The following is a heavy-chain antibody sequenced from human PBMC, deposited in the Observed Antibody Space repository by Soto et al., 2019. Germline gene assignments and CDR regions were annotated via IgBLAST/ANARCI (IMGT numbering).Heavy chain of an antibody. CDR3: ARDLATVTTGYFDY. J-gene: IGHJ4*02. CDR2: IYHSGST. Sequence: SSETLSLTCAVSGGSISSSNWWSWVRQPPGKGLEWIGEIYHSGSTNYNPSLKSRVTISVDKSKNQFSLKLSSVTAADTAVYYCARDLATVTTGYFDYWGQGTLVTVSS. D-gene: IGHD4-17*01. V-gene: IGHV4-4*02. CDR1: GGSISSSNW.